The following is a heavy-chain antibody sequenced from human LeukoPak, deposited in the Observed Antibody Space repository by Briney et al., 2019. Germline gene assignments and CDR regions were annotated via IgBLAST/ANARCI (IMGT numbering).Heavy chain of an antibody. J-gene: IGHJ4*02. CDR1: GYTFTTYA. V-gene: IGHV1-18*01. Sequence: GASVKVSCKASGYTFTTYAISWVRQAPGQGLEWMAWISAYNGNTNHAQELQDRVVMTTDTSTSTAYMELRSLRSDDTAVYYCARGGITMVPFDYWGQGTLVTVSS. CDR3: ARGGITMVPFDY. D-gene: IGHD3-10*01. CDR2: ISAYNGNT.